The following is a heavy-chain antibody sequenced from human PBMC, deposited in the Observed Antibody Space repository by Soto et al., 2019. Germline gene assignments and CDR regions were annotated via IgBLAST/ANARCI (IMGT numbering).Heavy chain of an antibody. Sequence: QVQLVQSGAEVKKPGASVKVSCKASGYTFTNSGISWVRQAPGQGLEWMGWINAYNGNTKYAQKLQCRVTMTTDTSTSTAYMELRSLRSDDTAVYYCARDQAMAQFDYWGQGTLVTVSS. D-gene: IGHD5-18*01. CDR1: GYTFTNSG. CDR3: ARDQAMAQFDY. J-gene: IGHJ4*02. V-gene: IGHV1-18*01. CDR2: INAYNGNT.